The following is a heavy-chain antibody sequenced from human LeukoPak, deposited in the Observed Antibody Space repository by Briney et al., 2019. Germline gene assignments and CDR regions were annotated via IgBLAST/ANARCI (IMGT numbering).Heavy chain of an antibody. D-gene: IGHD6-13*01. J-gene: IGHJ4*02. Sequence: GGSLRLSCAASGFTFSSYWMSWVRQAPGKGLEWVANIKQDGSEKYYVDSVKGRFTISRDNAKNSLYLQMNSLRAEDTAVYYCARDRALRHSSSPFDYWGQGTLVTVSS. CDR2: IKQDGSEK. CDR3: ARDRALRHSSSPFDY. CDR1: GFTFSSYW. V-gene: IGHV3-7*01.